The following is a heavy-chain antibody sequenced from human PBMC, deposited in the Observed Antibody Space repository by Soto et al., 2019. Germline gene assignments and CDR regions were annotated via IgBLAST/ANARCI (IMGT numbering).Heavy chain of an antibody. V-gene: IGHV3-21*01. Sequence: KPGGSLRLSCAASGFTFSSYSMNWVRQAPGKGLEWVSSISSSSSYIYYADSVKGRFTISRDNAKNSLYLQMNSLRAEDTAVYYCARDPHLTVSLRVPGHMDVWGQGTTVTVSS. CDR2: ISSSSSYI. D-gene: IGHD3-16*01. J-gene: IGHJ6*02. CDR1: GFTFSSYS. CDR3: ARDPHLTVSLRVPGHMDV.